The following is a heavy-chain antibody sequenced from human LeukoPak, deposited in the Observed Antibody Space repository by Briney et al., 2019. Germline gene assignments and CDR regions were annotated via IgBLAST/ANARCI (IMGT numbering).Heavy chain of an antibody. CDR2: ISYIGST. CDR1: GDSFSSHY. D-gene: IGHD4-17*01. J-gene: IGHJ3*02. CDR3: ARDLVTVTKGFDI. Sequence: SETLSLTCTVSGDSFSSHYWTWIRQPPGKGLEWIGYISYIGSTNYSPSLKSRVTISVDTSKNQFSLKLSSVTAADTAVYYCARDLVTVTKGFDIWGQGTMVSVSS. V-gene: IGHV4-59*11.